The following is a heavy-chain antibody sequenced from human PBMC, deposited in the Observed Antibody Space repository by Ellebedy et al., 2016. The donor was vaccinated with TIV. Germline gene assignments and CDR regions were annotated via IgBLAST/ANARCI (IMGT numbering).Heavy chain of an antibody. D-gene: IGHD2-21*01. J-gene: IGHJ4*02. Sequence: GGSLRLXCAASGFTFSDYYMSWIRQAPGKGLEWVSYISSSSSYTNYADSVKGRFTISRDNAKNSLYLQMNSLRAEDTAVYYCARVAKRQVTDYWGQGTLVTVSS. V-gene: IGHV3-11*05. CDR2: ISSSSSYT. CDR3: ARVAKRQVTDY. CDR1: GFTFSDYY.